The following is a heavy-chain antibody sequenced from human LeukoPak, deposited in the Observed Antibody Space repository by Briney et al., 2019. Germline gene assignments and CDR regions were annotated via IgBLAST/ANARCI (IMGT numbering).Heavy chain of an antibody. D-gene: IGHD3-16*01. V-gene: IGHV3-7*01. CDR2: TKPDGSEK. Sequence: ETLSLTCTVSGGSVSSGSYYWSWVRQAPGKGLEWVANTKPDGSEKNYVDSVKGRFTISRDNAKNSLYLQMNSLRAEDTALYYCARVDYADEGWGYWGQGTLVTVSS. CDR1: GGSVSSGSYY. CDR3: ARVDYADEGWGY. J-gene: IGHJ4*02.